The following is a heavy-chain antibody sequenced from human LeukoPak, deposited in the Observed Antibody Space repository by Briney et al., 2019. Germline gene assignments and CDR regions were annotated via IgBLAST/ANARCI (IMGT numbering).Heavy chain of an antibody. V-gene: IGHV4-4*07. CDR2: IYTTGDT. CDR1: SGSIRSYH. D-gene: IGHD3/OR15-3a*01. Sequence: PSETLSLTCTVSSGSIRSYHWAWIRQPAGKELEWIGRIYTTGDTDYNPSLKSRVTMSVDTSKNQFSLNLRSVTTADTAFYYCARNGYTKSWTHLDYRGEGLVVSVSS. J-gene: IGHJ4*02. CDR3: ARNGYTKSWTHLDY.